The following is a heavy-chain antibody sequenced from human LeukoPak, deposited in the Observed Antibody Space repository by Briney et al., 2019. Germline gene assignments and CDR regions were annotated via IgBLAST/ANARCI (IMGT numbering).Heavy chain of an antibody. CDR1: GFTFSSYG. CDR2: IRYDGSNK. V-gene: IGHV3-30*02. CDR3: AKDPYSNSYYHYYYMDV. J-gene: IGHJ6*03. D-gene: IGHD4-11*01. Sequence: PGGSLRLSCAASGFTFSSYGMHWVRQAPGKGLEWVAFIRYDGSNKYYADSVKGRFTISRDNSKNTLYLQMNSLRAEDTAVYYCAKDPYSNSYYHYYYMDVWGKGTTVTVSS.